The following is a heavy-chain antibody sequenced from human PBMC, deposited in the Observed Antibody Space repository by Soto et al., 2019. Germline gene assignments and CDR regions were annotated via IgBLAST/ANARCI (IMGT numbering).Heavy chain of an antibody. CDR3: ARVPGGYSSSWHPFDY. D-gene: IGHD6-13*01. Sequence: SETLSLTCSVYGGSFSVYYWSWIRQPPGKGLEWIGEINHSGSTNYNPSLKSRVTISVDTSKNQFSLKLSSVTAADTAVYYCARVPGGYSSSWHPFDYWGQGTLVTVSS. CDR2: INHSGST. J-gene: IGHJ4*02. CDR1: GGSFSVYY. V-gene: IGHV4-34*01.